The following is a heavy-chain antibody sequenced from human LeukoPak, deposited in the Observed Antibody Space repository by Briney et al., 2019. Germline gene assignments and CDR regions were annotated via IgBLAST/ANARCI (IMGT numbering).Heavy chain of an antibody. V-gene: IGHV1-18*01. Sequence: VASVKVSCKASGYTFTSYGISWVRQAPGQGLEWMGWISAYNGNTNYAQKLQGRVTMTTDTSTSTAYMELRSLRSDDTAVYYCARFAKELYMELWFGEPNFDYWGQGTLVTVSS. J-gene: IGHJ4*02. CDR3: ARFAKELYMELWFGEPNFDY. CDR1: GYTFTSYG. D-gene: IGHD3-10*01. CDR2: ISAYNGNT.